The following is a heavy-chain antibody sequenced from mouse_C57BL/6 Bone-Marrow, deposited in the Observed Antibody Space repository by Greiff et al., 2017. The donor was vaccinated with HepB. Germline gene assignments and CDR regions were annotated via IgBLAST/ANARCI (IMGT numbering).Heavy chain of an antibody. J-gene: IGHJ2*01. CDR1: GYTFTDYE. V-gene: IGHV1-15*01. D-gene: IGHD1-1*01. Sequence: QVQLQQSGAELVRPGASVTLSCKASGYTFTDYEMHWVKQTPVHGLEWIGAIDPETGGTAYNQKFKGKAILTADKSSSTAYMELRSLTSEDSAVYYCTRWPTTGNFDCWGQGTTLTVSS. CDR2: IDPETGGT. CDR3: TRWPTTGNFDC.